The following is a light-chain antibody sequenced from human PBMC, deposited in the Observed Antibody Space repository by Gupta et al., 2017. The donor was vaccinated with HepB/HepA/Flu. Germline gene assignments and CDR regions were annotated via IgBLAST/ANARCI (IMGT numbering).Light chain of an antibody. Sequence: DIQMTQSRSSLSASVGDRVTITCRASQDISTYLHWYQQNPGKVPKLLISAASSLRSGVPSRFSGSGSGSHFTLTISSLQPEDFATYYCQQTYYTPPTFGQGTKADIK. J-gene: IGKJ1*01. CDR2: AAS. CDR1: QDISTY. V-gene: IGKV1-39*01. CDR3: QQTYYTPPT.